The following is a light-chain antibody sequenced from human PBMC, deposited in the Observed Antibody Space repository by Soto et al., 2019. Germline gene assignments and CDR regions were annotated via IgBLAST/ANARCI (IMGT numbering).Light chain of an antibody. CDR3: ISYTGSSTSYV. J-gene: IGLJ1*01. CDR2: GVS. Sequence: RRDIGSYNYVAWYQQFPGKTPKILIYGVSNRPSGVSSRFSGSKSGNTASLTISGLQAEDEADYYCISYTGSSTSYVFGSGPKV. V-gene: IGLV2-14*01. CDR1: RRDIGSYNY.